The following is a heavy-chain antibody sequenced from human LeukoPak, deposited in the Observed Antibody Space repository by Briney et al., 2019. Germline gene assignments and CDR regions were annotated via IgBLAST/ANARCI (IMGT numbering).Heavy chain of an antibody. Sequence: SVEVSCKASGGAFSSSAVSWVRQAPGQGLEWMGGIIPVFNSPNYAQKFLGRLTITADESTRTAYMELSSLRSEDTAVYYCARDYGVGSTAFDYFWGQGTLVTVSS. CDR2: IIPVFNSP. V-gene: IGHV1-69*13. D-gene: IGHD1-26*01. CDR3: ARDYGVGSTAFDYF. CDR1: GGAFSSSA. J-gene: IGHJ4*02.